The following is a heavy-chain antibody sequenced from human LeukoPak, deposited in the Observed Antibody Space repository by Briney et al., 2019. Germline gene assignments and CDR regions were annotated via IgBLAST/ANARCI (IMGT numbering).Heavy chain of an antibody. CDR1: GFTFSRNA. J-gene: IGHJ4*02. CDR2: ISGSGSDT. Sequence: GGSLRLSCAASGFTFSRNAMIWVRQAPGKGLDWVSAISGSGSDTYYADSVKGRFTISRDNSKNTVYLRMNGLRAEDTAIYYCAKDPWGSRGYFDYWGQGTLVTVSS. V-gene: IGHV3-23*01. D-gene: IGHD7-27*01. CDR3: AKDPWGSRGYFDY.